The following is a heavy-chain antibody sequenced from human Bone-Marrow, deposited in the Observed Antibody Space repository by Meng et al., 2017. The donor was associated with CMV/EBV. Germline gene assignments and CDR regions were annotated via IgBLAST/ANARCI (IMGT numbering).Heavy chain of an antibody. J-gene: IGHJ4*02. CDR1: GYTFTSYY. V-gene: IGHV1-46*01. CDR3: ARGRIQLWSGMGYYFDY. D-gene: IGHD5-18*01. Sequence: ASVKVSCKASGYTFTSYYMHWVRQAPGQGLEWMGIINPSGGSTSYAQKFQGRVTMTRDTSTSTVYMELSSLRSEDTAVYYCARGRIQLWSGMGYYFDYWGQGTLVTVSS. CDR2: INPSGGST.